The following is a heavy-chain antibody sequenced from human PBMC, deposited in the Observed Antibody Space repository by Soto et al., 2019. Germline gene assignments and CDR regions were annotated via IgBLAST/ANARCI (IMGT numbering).Heavy chain of an antibody. Sequence: RASVKVSCKASGYTFTGYYMHWVRQAPGQGLEWMGWINPNSGGTNYAQKFQGRVTMTRDTSISTAYMELSRLRSDDTAVYYCARDRNYYDSSGYYYYWGQGTLVTVSS. V-gene: IGHV1-2*02. J-gene: IGHJ4*02. CDR1: GYTFTGYY. D-gene: IGHD3-22*01. CDR2: INPNSGGT. CDR3: ARDRNYYDSSGYYYY.